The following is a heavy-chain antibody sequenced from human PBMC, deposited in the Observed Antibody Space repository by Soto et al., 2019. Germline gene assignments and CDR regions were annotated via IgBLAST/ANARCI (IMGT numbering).Heavy chain of an antibody. V-gene: IGHV1-3*01. CDR2: INADNGNT. CDR3: ARQPTAARYCSSTSCSTTGYYFDY. J-gene: IGHJ4*02. Sequence: ASVKVSCKASGYTFTSYAMHWVRQAPGQRLEWMGWINADNGNTNYAQMLQGRVTMTTDTSTSTAYMELRSLRSDDTAVYYCARQPTAARYCSSTSCSTTGYYFDYWGQGTLVTVSS. D-gene: IGHD2-2*01. CDR1: GYTFTSYA.